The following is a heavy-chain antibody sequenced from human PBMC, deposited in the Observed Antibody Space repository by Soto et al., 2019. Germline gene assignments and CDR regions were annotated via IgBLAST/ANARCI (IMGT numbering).Heavy chain of an antibody. V-gene: IGHV3-23*01. CDR3: ARDRAVYCSNGICFDAFDI. CDR2: LSSRGFST. J-gene: IGHJ3*02. D-gene: IGHD2-8*01. Sequence: EVQLLESGGDLVQPGGSLRLSCAASGFTFNDYALTWVRQVPGKGLEWVSSLSSRGFSTHYAESVKGRFTISRDNIKNTVYLQMNSLRAEDTAVYYCARDRAVYCSNGICFDAFDIWGQGTLVPVSS. CDR1: GFTFNDYA.